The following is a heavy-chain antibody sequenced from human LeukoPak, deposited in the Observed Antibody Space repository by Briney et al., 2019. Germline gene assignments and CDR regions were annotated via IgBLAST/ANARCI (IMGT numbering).Heavy chain of an antibody. J-gene: IGHJ6*02. Sequence: PSETLSLTCTVSGGSISSGGYYWSWIRQHPGKGLEWIGYIYYSGITCYNPSLKSRVTISVDTSKNQFSLKLSSVTAADTAVYYCARGSRCSSTSCSYYYYYGMDVWGQGTTVTVSS. CDR3: ARGSRCSSTSCSYYYYYGMDV. CDR1: GGSISSGGYY. V-gene: IGHV4-31*03. CDR2: IYYSGIT. D-gene: IGHD2-2*01.